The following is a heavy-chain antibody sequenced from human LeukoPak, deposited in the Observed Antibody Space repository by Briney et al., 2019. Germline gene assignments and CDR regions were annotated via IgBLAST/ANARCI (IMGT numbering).Heavy chain of an antibody. CDR1: GFTFSSYA. CDR3: ASEYCSSTSCSYFDY. V-gene: IGHV3-30*04. D-gene: IGHD2-2*01. Sequence: GRSLRLSCAASGFTFSSYAMHWVRQAPGKGLEWVAVISYDGSNKYYADSVKGRFTISRDNSKNTLYLQMNSLRAEDTAVYYCASEYCSSTSCSYFDYWGQGTLVTVSS. J-gene: IGHJ4*02. CDR2: ISYDGSNK.